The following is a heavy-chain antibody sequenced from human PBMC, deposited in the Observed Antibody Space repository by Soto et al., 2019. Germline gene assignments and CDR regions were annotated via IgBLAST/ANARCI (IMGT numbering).Heavy chain of an antibody. Sequence: QVKRQESGQGLVRPSQTLPLPCTVPGAPMSSSAPSWGGVAQHPGKGLEWIGYISYLGDTYSNPPLRSRVTISADMSKNQFSLELSSVTAADTAVYYCARSDGSGNYHEYLFRFWGQGTLVTVSS. D-gene: IGHD3-10*01. J-gene: IGHJ4*02. V-gene: IGHV4-31*03. CDR1: GAPMSSSAPS. CDR3: ARSDGSGNYHEYLFRF. CDR2: ISYLGDT.